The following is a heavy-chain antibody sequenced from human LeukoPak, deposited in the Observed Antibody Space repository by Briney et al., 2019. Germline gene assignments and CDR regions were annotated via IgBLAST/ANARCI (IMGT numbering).Heavy chain of an antibody. D-gene: IGHD3-3*01. Sequence: GGSLRLSCAASGFTFSSYSMNWVRQAPGKGLEWVSSISSSSSYIYYADSVKGRFTISRDNAKNSLYLQMNSLRAEDTAVYYCARGRSDVWSGKWTETFDYWGQGTLVTVSS. CDR1: GFTFSSYS. CDR3: ARGRSDVWSGKWTETFDY. J-gene: IGHJ4*02. CDR2: ISSSSSYI. V-gene: IGHV3-21*01.